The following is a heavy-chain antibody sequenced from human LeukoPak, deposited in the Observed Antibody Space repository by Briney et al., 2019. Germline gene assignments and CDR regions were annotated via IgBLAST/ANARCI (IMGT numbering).Heavy chain of an antibody. D-gene: IGHD4/OR15-4a*01. CDR2: IYFSGST. Sequence: SETLSLTCTVSGTSISGSNYYWAWIRQPAGKELEWIGRIYFSGSTNYNPSLKSRVSLSVHTSRNQFSLKLSSVTAADTAVYYCARYDYGANFDLWGQGTLVIVSS. V-gene: IGHV4-61*02. CDR1: GTSISGSNYY. CDR3: ARYDYGANFDL. J-gene: IGHJ4*02.